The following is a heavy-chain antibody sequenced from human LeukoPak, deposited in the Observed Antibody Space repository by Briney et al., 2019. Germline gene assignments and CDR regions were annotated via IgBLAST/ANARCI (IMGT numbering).Heavy chain of an antibody. D-gene: IGHD2-15*01. V-gene: IGHV3-49*03. CDR2: IRRKAYGGTT. CDR3: TRGKGXXGWY. J-gene: IGHJ4*01. Sequence: GGSLRLSCTASGFTFGDYAMSWFRQAPGEVLEWVGFIRRKAYGGTTEYVASVKGRFNISRDDYKSIAYLQMNSLNTEDTAVYYCTRGKGXXGWYWGXXXLVTVSS. CDR1: GFTFGDYA.